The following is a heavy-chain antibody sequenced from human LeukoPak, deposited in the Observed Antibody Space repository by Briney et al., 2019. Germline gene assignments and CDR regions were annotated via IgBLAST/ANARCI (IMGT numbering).Heavy chain of an antibody. Sequence: SETLSLTCTVSGGSISSYYWSWIRQPPGKGLGWIGEINHSGSTNYNPSLKSRVTISVDTSKNQFSLKLSSVTAADTAVYYCARGSTVFDYWGQGTLVTVSS. CDR1: GGSISSYY. CDR2: INHSGST. V-gene: IGHV4-34*01. J-gene: IGHJ4*02. D-gene: IGHD4-17*01. CDR3: ARGSTVFDY.